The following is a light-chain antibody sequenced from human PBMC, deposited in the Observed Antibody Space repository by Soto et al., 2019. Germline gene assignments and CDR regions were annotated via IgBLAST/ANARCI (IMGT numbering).Light chain of an antibody. V-gene: IGKV3-20*01. CDR3: QQYGNSPLT. J-gene: IGKJ1*01. CDR2: GAS. CDR1: QSVSSSY. Sequence: EIVLTQSPGTLSLSPGETATLSCRASQSVSSSYLAWYQQKPGQAPRLLIYGASSRATGIPDRFSGSGSGTDFTLTISRLEPEDFAVYYCQQYGNSPLTFDQGTKVEIK.